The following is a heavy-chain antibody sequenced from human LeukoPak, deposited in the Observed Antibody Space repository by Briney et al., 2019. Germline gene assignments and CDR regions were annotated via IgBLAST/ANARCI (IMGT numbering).Heavy chain of an antibody. CDR2: IYYSGST. CDR3: ARGVRIAVADPHLDY. Sequence: SETLSLTCTVSGGSISSYYWSWIRQPPGKGLEWIGYIYYSGSTNYNPSLKSRVTISVDTSKNQFSLRLSSVTAADTAVYFCARGVRIAVADPHLDYWGQGTLVTVSS. V-gene: IGHV4-59*12. D-gene: IGHD6-19*01. CDR1: GGSISSYY. J-gene: IGHJ4*02.